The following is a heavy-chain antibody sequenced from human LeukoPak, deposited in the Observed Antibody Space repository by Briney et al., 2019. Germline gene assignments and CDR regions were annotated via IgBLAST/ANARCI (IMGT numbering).Heavy chain of an antibody. V-gene: IGHV1-18*01. J-gene: IGHJ4*02. CDR1: GYTFTSYS. D-gene: IGHD3-9*01. CDR3: ARSPDILTGEKFDY. CDR2: ISPYNGNT. Sequence: ASVKVSCKASGYTFTSYSISWVRQAPGQGLEWMGWISPYNGNTNSVHKFQGRVTMTTDTSTSTAYMELSRLRFDDTAVYYCARSPDILTGEKFDYWGQGTLVTVSS.